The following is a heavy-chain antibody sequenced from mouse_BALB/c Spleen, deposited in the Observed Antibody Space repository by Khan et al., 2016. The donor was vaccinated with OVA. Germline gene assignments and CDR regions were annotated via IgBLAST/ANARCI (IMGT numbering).Heavy chain of an antibody. Sequence: QVQLKESGPGLVQPSQSLSITCTVSGFSLTTYGVHWVRQSPGKGLEWLGLIWSGGNTDYNAAFISRLSSTKDNSKSQVFFKMNSLQADDTAMYYCARNSYMYDFTYWGQGTLVTVSA. J-gene: IGHJ3*01. CDR1: GFSLTTYG. CDR3: ARNSYMYDFTY. V-gene: IGHV2-2*01. D-gene: IGHD2-14*01. CDR2: IWSGGNT.